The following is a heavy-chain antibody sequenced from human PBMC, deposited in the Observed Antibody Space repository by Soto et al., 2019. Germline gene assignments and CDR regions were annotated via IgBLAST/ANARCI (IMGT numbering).Heavy chain of an antibody. CDR2: INHSGST. J-gene: IGHJ4*02. V-gene: IGHV4-34*01. CDR3: ARGLATVTRSSDGHTFDY. Sequence: PSETLSLTCAVYGGSFSGYYWSWIRQPPGKGLEWIGEINHSGSTNYNPSLKSRVTISVDTSKNQFSLKLSSVTAADTAVYYCARGLATVTRSSDGHTFDYWGQGTLVTVS. D-gene: IGHD2-2*01. CDR1: GGSFSGYY.